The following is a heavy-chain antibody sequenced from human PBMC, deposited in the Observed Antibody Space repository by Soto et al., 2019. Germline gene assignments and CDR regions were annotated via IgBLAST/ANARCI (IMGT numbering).Heavy chain of an antibody. D-gene: IGHD3-16*01. Sequence: QITLKESGPTLVKPTQTLTLTCTVSGFSLSTTGVGVGWIRQAPGKALDYLAIIFWDDYKYYSPPLKSRITITKDTSDNQEVLTLTDAAPVDTGTYYFAYRRLQGATYFDLWGRGTLGTVSS. CDR3: AYRRLQGATYFDL. V-gene: IGHV2-5*02. CDR2: IFWDDYK. J-gene: IGHJ2*01. CDR1: GFSLSTTGVG.